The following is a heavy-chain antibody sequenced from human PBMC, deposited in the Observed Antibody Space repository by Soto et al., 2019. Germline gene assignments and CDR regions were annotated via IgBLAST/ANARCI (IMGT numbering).Heavy chain of an antibody. CDR1: GDSVSTNSAT. CDR2: TYYRSKWYN. CDR3: ARLIGDSWLDS. Sequence: SQTLSLNCAISGDSVSTNSATWDWIRHSPSRGLEWLGRTYYRSKWYNDYAVSVKGRITINPDTSNNQLSLQLDSVTPDDTAVYYCARLIGDSWLDSWGQGTLVTVTS. V-gene: IGHV6-1*01. D-gene: IGHD2-8*01. J-gene: IGHJ5*01.